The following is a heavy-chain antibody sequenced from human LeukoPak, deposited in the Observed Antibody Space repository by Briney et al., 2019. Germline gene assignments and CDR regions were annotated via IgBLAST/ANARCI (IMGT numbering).Heavy chain of an antibody. CDR1: GYSSTSYW. J-gene: IGHJ5*02. CDR2: IYPGDSDT. CDR3: ARQAVWQQLVFKYWFDP. V-gene: IGHV5-51*01. D-gene: IGHD6-13*01. Sequence: GESLKISCKGSGYSSTSYWIGWVRQMPGKGLEWMGIIYPGDSDTRYSPSFQGQVTISADKSISTAYLQWSSLKASDTAMYYCARQAVWQQLVFKYWFDPWGQGTLVTVSS.